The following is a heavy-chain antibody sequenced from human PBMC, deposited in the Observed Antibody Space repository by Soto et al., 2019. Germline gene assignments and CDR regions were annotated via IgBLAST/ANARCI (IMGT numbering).Heavy chain of an antibody. CDR3: ARQGFPFSRDQLATDY. V-gene: IGHV5-10-1*01. Sequence: GESLKISCKGSGYSFAGYWITWVRQKPGKGLEWMGRIDPSDSQTYYSPSFRGHVTISVTKSITTVFLQWSSLRASDTAMYYCARQGFPFSRDQLATDYWGQGTLVTVSS. J-gene: IGHJ4*02. CDR1: GYSFAGYW. D-gene: IGHD2-2*01. CDR2: IDPSDSQT.